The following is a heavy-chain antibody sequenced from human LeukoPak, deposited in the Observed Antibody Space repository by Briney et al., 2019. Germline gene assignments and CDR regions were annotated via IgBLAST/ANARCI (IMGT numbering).Heavy chain of an antibody. D-gene: IGHD1-14*01. CDR1: GGSISSSSYY. Sequence: SETLSLTCTVSGGSISSSSYYWGWIRQPPGKGLEWIGSIYYSGSTYYNPSLKSRVTISVDTSKNQFSLKLSSVTAADTTVYYCITTSYYYYYMDVWGKGTTVTVSS. CDR2: IYYSGST. V-gene: IGHV4-39*01. CDR3: ITTSYYYYYMDV. J-gene: IGHJ6*03.